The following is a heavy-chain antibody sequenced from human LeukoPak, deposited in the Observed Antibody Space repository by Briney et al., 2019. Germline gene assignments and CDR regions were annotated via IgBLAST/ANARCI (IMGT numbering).Heavy chain of an antibody. V-gene: IGHV3-23*01. CDR2: ISASGGST. D-gene: IGHD3-10*01. CDR3: AKVMKGSERLTMVRGVIIKTAGLYYMDV. J-gene: IGHJ6*03. CDR1: GFTLSSYA. Sequence: GGSLRLSCAASGFTLSSYAMSWVGQAPGKGLEWVSSISASGGSTNYPHSVKGRFTISIDNSKNTAYLQTNSLRAEDTDVYYCAKVMKGSERLTMVRGVIIKTAGLYYMDVWGKGTTVTVSS.